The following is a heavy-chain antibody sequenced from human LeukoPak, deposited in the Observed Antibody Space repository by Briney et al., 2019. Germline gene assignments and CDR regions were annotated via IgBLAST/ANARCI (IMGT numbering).Heavy chain of an antibody. CDR1: GFTFTSYN. Sequence: GGSLRLSCAASGFTFTSYNFHWVRQAPGKGLQWVGMISYDGNKKYEDSVKGRITISRENSKNTLYLQMTSLRLEDTAVYFCVRDFPNSKPRFDWWGQGTLVTVSS. D-gene: IGHD2/OR15-2a*01. V-gene: IGHV3-30*03. CDR3: VRDFPNSKPRFDW. J-gene: IGHJ4*02. CDR2: ISYDGNKK.